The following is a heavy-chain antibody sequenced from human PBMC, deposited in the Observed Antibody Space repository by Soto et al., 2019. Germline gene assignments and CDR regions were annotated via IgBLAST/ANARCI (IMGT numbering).Heavy chain of an antibody. Sequence: QLQLQVSGSGLVKPSQTLSLTCAVSGGSISSGGYSWSWIRQPPGKGLEWIGYIYHSGSTYDNPSLESRVTISVDRSENQFSRKLSSVTAADTAVYYCAAGGGLPRYEWCQGTLVTVSS. CDR1: GGSISSGGYS. V-gene: IGHV4-30-2*02. CDR3: AAGGGLPRYE. D-gene: IGHD5-12*01. CDR2: IYHSGST. J-gene: IGHJ4*02.